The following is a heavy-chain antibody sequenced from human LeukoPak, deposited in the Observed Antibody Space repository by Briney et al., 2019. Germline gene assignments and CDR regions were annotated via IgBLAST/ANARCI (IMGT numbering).Heavy chain of an antibody. Sequence: PGRSLRLSCAASGFTFSSYGMHWVRQAPGKGLEWVAVISYDGSNKYYADSVKGRFTISRDNSKNTLYLQMNSLRAEDTAVYYCAKMYTADYWGQGTLVTVSS. D-gene: IGHD1-14*01. J-gene: IGHJ4*02. CDR1: GFTFSSYG. CDR2: ISYDGSNK. CDR3: AKMYTADY. V-gene: IGHV3-30*18.